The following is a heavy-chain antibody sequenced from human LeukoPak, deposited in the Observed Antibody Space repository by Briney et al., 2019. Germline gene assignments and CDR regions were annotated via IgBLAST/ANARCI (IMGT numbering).Heavy chain of an antibody. CDR3: AKKRRPVARTDLFDY. CDR2: FSGGASHT. D-gene: IGHD6-19*01. CDR1: GFSFSSYA. V-gene: IGHV3-23*01. J-gene: IGHJ4*02. Sequence: GRSLRLSWVASGFSFSSYAMSWVRQSPGKWLEWVSAFSGGASHTDYAHYVKGRFTISRDNSKNTLYLQMNSLRVEDTAVYYCAKKRRPVARTDLFDYWGQGTLVTVSS.